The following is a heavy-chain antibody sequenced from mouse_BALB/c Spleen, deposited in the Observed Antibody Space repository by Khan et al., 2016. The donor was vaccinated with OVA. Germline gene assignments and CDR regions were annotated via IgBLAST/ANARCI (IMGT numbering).Heavy chain of an antibody. CDR2: ISYSGST. J-gene: IGHJ4*01. D-gene: IGHD1-1*01. CDR1: GYSITSNYA. CDR3: ARQNYYGYAIDY. Sequence: EVQLQESGPGLVKPSQSLSLTCTVTGYSITSNYAWNWIRQFPGNRLEWMGYISYSGSTSYNPSLKSRISITRDTSKNQFFLQLKSVTTEDTATYYCARQNYYGYAIDYWGQGTSVTVSS. V-gene: IGHV3-2*02.